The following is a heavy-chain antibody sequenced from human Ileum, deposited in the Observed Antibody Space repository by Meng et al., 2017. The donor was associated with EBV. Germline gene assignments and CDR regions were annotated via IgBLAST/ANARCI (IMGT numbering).Heavy chain of an antibody. D-gene: IGHD6-13*01. Sequence: QVQGVQSWSGLKKPVASVKVSFKASGYTFTRNAINWVRQAPGQGLEWMGWISTNTGNPTYAQGFAGRFVFSLDTSVSTAYLQISGLKAEDTAIYYCARDSGYTRSWSGDYWGQGTLVTVSS. CDR2: ISTNTGNP. CDR1: GYTFTRNA. CDR3: ARDSGYTRSWSGDY. V-gene: IGHV7-4-1*02. J-gene: IGHJ4*02.